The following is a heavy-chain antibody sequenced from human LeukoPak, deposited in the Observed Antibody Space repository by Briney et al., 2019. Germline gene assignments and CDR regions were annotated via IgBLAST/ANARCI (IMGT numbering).Heavy chain of an antibody. V-gene: IGHV3-48*02. CDR3: ARGGLRFLEWPRGMDV. D-gene: IGHD3-3*01. Sequence: PGGSLRLSCAASGFTFSGYSMNWVRQAPGKGLEFVSFISGSSDTIYYADSVKGRFTISRDNVKKSLYLQMNSLRDEDTAVYYCARGGLRFLEWPRGMDVWGQGTTVTVSS. CDR2: ISGSSDTI. J-gene: IGHJ6*02. CDR1: GFTFSGYS.